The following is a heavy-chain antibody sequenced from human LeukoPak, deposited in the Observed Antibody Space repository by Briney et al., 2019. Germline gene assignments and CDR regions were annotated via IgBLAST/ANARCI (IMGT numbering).Heavy chain of an antibody. CDR3: ARGGYSYGFDY. Sequence: SETLSLTXTVSGGSISSYYWSWIRQPPGKGLEWIGYIYYSGSTNYNPSLKSRVTISVDTSKNQFSLKPSSVTAAGTAVYYCARGGYSYGFDYWGQGTLVTVSS. V-gene: IGHV4-59*01. J-gene: IGHJ4*02. D-gene: IGHD5-18*01. CDR1: GGSISSYY. CDR2: IYYSGST.